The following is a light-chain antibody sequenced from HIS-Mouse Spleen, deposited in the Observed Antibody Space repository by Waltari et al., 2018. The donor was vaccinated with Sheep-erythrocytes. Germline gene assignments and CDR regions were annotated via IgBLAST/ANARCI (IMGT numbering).Light chain of an antibody. J-gene: IGLJ1*01. Sequence: SYELTQPPSVSVSPGQTASITCSGDKLGDKYACWYQQKPGQSPVLVIYQDSKRPSGIPERFSGSNSGNTATLTISGTQAMDEADYYCQAWDSSTAFFGTGTKV. CDR3: QAWDSSTAF. V-gene: IGLV3-1*01. CDR1: KLGDKY. CDR2: QDS.